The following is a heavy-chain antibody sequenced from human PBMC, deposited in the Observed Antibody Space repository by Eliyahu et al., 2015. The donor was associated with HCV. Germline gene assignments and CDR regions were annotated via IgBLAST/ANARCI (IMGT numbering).Heavy chain of an antibody. CDR2: ISWDDVE. D-gene: IGHD3-10*01. J-gene: IGHJ4*02. CDR1: GFSLNPSGVG. CDR3: VHTYFGSGRLSRPES. Sequence: QIALKESGPTLVNPTQTLTLTCSFSGFSLNPSGVGVGWIRQPPRRALEWLALISWDDVELYSPSLKNRLTIVKATSKNQVALRMTNMDPLDTATYYCVHTYFGSGRLSRPESWGQGTLVTVSS. V-gene: IGHV2-5*02.